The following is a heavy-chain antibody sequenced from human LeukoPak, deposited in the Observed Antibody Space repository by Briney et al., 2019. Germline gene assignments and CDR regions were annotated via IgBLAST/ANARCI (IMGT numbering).Heavy chain of an antibody. CDR1: GFTFSSYS. Sequence: GGSLRLSCAASGFTFSSYSMNWVRQAPGKGLEWVSSISSSSSYIYYADSVKGRFTISRDNAKNSLYLQMNGLRAEDTSVYYCASVTFGGVDNDYWGQGTLVSVSS. D-gene: IGHD3-16*01. J-gene: IGHJ4*02. V-gene: IGHV3-21*01. CDR3: ASVTFGGVDNDY. CDR2: ISSSSSYI.